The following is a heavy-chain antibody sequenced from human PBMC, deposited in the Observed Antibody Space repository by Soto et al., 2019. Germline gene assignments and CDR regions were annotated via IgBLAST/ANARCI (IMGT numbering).Heavy chain of an antibody. D-gene: IGHD1-26*01. CDR2: IYNSETT. CDR3: ARQGHRLVGASLTWFEP. J-gene: IGHJ5*02. Sequence: SDTLSLTCTLSGPSIISNTCYWAWIRQTPGKGLEWIGSIYNSETTHYNPSLKSRVTQSVDTSKNQFSLNLSSVTAADTAVYYCARQGHRLVGASLTWFEPWGRG. CDR1: GPSIISNTCY. V-gene: IGHV4-39*01.